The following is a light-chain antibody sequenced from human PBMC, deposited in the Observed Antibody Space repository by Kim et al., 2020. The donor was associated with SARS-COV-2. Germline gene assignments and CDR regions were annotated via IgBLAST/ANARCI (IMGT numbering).Light chain of an antibody. CDR1: QNMSRW. V-gene: IGKV1-5*03. CDR3: LQYDSYWT. Sequence: SASVGDRVSITCRASQNMSRWLAWYQQKPGKAPDLLIYTASDLQSGVPSRFSGSGSGTEFTLTIRTLQPDDFATYYCLQYDSYWTFGPGTKVEIK. J-gene: IGKJ1*01. CDR2: TAS.